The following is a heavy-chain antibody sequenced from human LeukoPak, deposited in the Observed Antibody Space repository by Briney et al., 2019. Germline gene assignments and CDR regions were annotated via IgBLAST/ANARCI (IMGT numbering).Heavy chain of an antibody. V-gene: IGHV1-8*01. J-gene: IGHJ4*02. CDR1: GSTFTSYD. Sequence: ASVKVSCKASGSTFTSYDINWVRQATGQGLEWMGWMNTNSGNTGYAQKFQGRVTMTRNTSISTAYMELSSLRSEDTAVYYCARGILQFLVDYVGQGTLVTVSS. CDR3: ARGILQFLVDY. CDR2: MNTNSGNT.